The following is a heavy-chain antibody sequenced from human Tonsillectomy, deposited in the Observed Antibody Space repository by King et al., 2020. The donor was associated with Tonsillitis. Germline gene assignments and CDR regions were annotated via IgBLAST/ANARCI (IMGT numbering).Heavy chain of an antibody. Sequence: VQLQESGPGLVKPSETLSLTCAVSGYSINSGYYWGWIRQPPGKGLDWIGSMYRSGKAYYNPSIKSRVTISVDTTKNQFSLKMSSVTAADTAVYYCVRDGGYASGSRDAFDIWGQGTMVTVSS. D-gene: IGHD5-12*01. J-gene: IGHJ3*02. CDR3: VRDGGYASGSRDAFDI. V-gene: IGHV4-38-2*02. CDR2: MYRSGKA. CDR1: GYSINSGYY.